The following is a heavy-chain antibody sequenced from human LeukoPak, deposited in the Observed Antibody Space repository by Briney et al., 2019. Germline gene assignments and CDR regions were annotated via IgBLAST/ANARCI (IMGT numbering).Heavy chain of an antibody. D-gene: IGHD5-18*01. V-gene: IGHV3-23*01. CDR2: ISGSGGST. J-gene: IGHJ4*02. CDR1: GFTFSNYA. CDR3: AKDSVHTAMDYFDY. Sequence: TGGSLRLSCAASGFTFSNYALSWVRQAPGKGLEWVSDISGSGGSTYYADSVEGRFTISRDNSKNTLYLQMNSLRAEDTAVYYCAKDSVHTAMDYFDYWGQGTLVTVSS.